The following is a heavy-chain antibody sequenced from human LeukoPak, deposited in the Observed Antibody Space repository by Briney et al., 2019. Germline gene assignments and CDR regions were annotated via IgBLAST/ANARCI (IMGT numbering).Heavy chain of an antibody. CDR1: GFTFSNYW. CDR3: ARDPENLFTMIVHDVFNI. J-gene: IGHJ3*02. V-gene: IGHV3-7*01. Sequence: GGSLRLSCAASGFTFSNYWMSWVRQAPGKGLEWVANIKQDGSEKYYVDSVKGRFTISRDNAKNSLYLQMNSLRAEYTAVYYCARDPENLFTMIVHDVFNIWGQGTMVTVSS. D-gene: IGHD3-22*01. CDR2: IKQDGSEK.